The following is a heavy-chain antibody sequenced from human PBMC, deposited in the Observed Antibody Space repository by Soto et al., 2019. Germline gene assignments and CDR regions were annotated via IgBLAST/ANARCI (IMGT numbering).Heavy chain of an antibody. D-gene: IGHD3-10*01. Sequence: QVQLVESGGGVVQPGGSLRLSCAASAFTFSRHGMHWVRQAPGNGLQWVGVIRYDGSNQRYAESVKGRLTISRDNSKNTLYLQMDRLRAEHTAVYYCARERTFGENNHNYMDVWGTGSTVTVSS. V-gene: IGHV3-33*01. CDR1: AFTFSRHG. J-gene: IGHJ6*03. CDR3: ARERTFGENNHNYMDV. CDR2: IRYDGSNQ.